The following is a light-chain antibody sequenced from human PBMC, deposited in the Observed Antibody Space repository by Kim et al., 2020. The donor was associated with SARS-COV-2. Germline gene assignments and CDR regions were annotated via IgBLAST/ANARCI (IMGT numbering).Light chain of an antibody. Sequence: SYELTQPPSVSVSPGQTASITCSGDKLGDKYACWYQQKPGQSPVLVIYQDSKRPSGIPERFSGSNSGNTATLTISGTQAMDEADYYCQAWDSSTLYVFGTGTKVHRP. CDR2: QDS. CDR3: QAWDSSTLYV. CDR1: KLGDKY. V-gene: IGLV3-1*01. J-gene: IGLJ1*01.